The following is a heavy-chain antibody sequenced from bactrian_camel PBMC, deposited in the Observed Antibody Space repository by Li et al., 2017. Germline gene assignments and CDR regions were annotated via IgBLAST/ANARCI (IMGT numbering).Heavy chain of an antibody. V-gene: IGHV3S55*01. CDR2: ISPDGST. J-gene: IGHJ4*01. D-gene: IGHD7*01. CDR1: GFTSDRCG. Sequence: VQLVESGGGSAQAGGSLRLSCTAPGFTSDRCGMDWFRQAAGKQREWVVFISPDGSTSYADDVNGRFTISKDNAGNSLSLQTNSLKPEDTGMYYCAAGGNRLTLLPHEYNYWGQGTQVTVS. CDR3: AAGGNRLTLLPHEYNY.